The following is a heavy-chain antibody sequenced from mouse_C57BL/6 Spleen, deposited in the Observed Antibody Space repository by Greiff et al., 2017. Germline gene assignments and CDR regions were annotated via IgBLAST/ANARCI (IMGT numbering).Heavy chain of an antibody. CDR3: VPSYYGSSYYVDY. CDR1: GYSFTDYN. J-gene: IGHJ2*01. V-gene: IGHV1-39*01. D-gene: IGHD1-1*01. CDR2: INPNYGTT. Sequence: EVQLQQSGPELVKPGASVKISCKASGYSFTDYNMNWVQQSNGKSLEWIGVINPNYGTTSYNQKFKGKATLTVDQSTSTAYMQLNRLTSEDSAVYYGVPSYYGSSYYVDYWGQGTTLAVSS.